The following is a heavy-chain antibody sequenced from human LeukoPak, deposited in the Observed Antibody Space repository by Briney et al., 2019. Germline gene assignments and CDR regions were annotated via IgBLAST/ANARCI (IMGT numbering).Heavy chain of an antibody. Sequence: GGSLRLFCAASGFTFSSYAMRWVRQAPGKGVEWVSDISGSGGRTYYEDSVKGRFTISRDNSKNPLYLQMNSLRAEDTAVYYCAKRRDAFDIWGQGTMVTVSS. J-gene: IGHJ3*02. CDR1: GFTFSSYA. CDR3: AKRRDAFDI. CDR2: ISGSGGRT. V-gene: IGHV3-23*01.